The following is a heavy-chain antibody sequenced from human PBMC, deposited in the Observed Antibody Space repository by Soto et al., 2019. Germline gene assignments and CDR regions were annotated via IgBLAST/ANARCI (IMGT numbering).Heavy chain of an antibody. CDR3: ARDRLVTATLYV. CDR2: ISSSSSYI. Sequence: GGSLRLSCAASGFSFSSYSMNWVREAPGTGLEWVSSISSSSSYIYYADSVKGRFTISRDNAKNSLYLQMNSLRAEDTAVYYCARDRLVTATLYVRGQGTTVTVSS. D-gene: IGHD2-21*02. CDR1: GFSFSSYS. V-gene: IGHV3-21*01. J-gene: IGHJ6*02.